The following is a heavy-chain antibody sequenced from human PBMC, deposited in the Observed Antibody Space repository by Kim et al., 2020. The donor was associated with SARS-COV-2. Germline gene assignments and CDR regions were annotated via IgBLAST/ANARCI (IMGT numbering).Heavy chain of an antibody. V-gene: IGHV3-53*01. D-gene: IGHD6-19*01. J-gene: IGHJ3*02. CDR3: AKSGMAMAGQGVALDI. Sequence: GGSLRLSCAASGFTVYNNYMNWVRQAPGKGLEWVSVIYSGGETYYADSVKGRFTISRDDSKNTLFLHMSSLRADDTALYYCAKSGMAMAGQGVALDIWGRGTMVTVSS. CDR2: IYSGGET. CDR1: GFTVYNNY.